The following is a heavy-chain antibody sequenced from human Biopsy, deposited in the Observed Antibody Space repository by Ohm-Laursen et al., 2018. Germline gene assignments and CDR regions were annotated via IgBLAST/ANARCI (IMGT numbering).Heavy chain of an antibody. Sequence: TLSLTCTVSGGSMRSYYWSWLRQPPGKGLEWIGYIYYSGYTNYNPSLKSRVTISVDKPKNQFSLRLSSMTSADTAVYYCAREDYYTWFDPWGQGTLVTVSS. CDR1: GGSMRSYY. CDR2: IYYSGYT. CDR3: AREDYYTWFDP. D-gene: IGHD2/OR15-2a*01. V-gene: IGHV4-59*01. J-gene: IGHJ5*02.